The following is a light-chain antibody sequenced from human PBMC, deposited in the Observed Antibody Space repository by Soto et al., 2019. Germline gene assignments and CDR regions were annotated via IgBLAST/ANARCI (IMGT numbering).Light chain of an antibody. CDR3: QHYGGSQGT. Sequence: EMVLTQSPGTLSLSPGERATLSCRASQSVASSSIAWYQQRLGQAPRLLIYGASNRATGIPDRFSGSGSGTDFTLNFSRLDPEDFAVYYCQHYGGSQGTFGQGTKVEIK. CDR1: QSVASSS. V-gene: IGKV3-20*01. CDR2: GAS. J-gene: IGKJ1*01.